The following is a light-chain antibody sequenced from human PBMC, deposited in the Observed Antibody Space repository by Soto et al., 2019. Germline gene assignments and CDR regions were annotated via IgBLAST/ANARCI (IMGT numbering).Light chain of an antibody. CDR3: QQYDSPPLT. CDR2: CTS. V-gene: IGKV4-1*01. Sequence: DIVMTQSPDSLALSLGERATITCKSSQSLLFASNNHNYVAWYQQKPGQPPKLLIYCTSTRESGVPDRFSGSGSGTDFSLTISSLQDEDVATYYCQQYDSPPLTFGQGTRVEIK. CDR1: QSLLFASNNHNY. J-gene: IGKJ1*01.